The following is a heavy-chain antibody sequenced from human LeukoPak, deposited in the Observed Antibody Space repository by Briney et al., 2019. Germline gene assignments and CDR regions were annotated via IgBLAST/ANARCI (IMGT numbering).Heavy chain of an antibody. CDR1: GFTFSSYI. D-gene: IGHD6-13*01. CDR2: ISSSSSYI. J-gene: IGHJ4*02. CDR3: ARILNSSRLFDY. V-gene: IGHV3-21*01. Sequence: GGSLRLSCAASGFTFSSYIMNWVRQAPGKGLEWVSSISSSSSYIYCADSVKGRFTISRDNAKNSLYLQMNSLRAEDTAVYYCARILNSSRLFDYWGQGTLVTVSS.